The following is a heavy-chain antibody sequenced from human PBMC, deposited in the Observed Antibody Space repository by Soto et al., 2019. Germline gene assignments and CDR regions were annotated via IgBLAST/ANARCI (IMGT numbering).Heavy chain of an antibody. CDR3: ARDFEARSFDY. D-gene: IGHD5-12*01. Sequence: SETLSLTCTVSGGSISSSSYYWGWIRQPPGKGLEWIGSIYYSGSTYYNPSLKSRVTISVDTSKNQFSLKLSSVTAADTAVYYCARDFEARSFDYWGQGTLVTVSS. CDR2: IYYSGST. CDR1: GGSISSSSYY. V-gene: IGHV4-39*07. J-gene: IGHJ4*02.